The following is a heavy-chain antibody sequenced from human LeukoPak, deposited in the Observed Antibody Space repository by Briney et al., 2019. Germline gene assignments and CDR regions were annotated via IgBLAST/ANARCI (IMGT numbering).Heavy chain of an antibody. J-gene: IGHJ1*01. Sequence: GSLRLSCAASGFTFSGSAMHWVRQASGKGLEWVGRIRSKANSYATAYAASVKGRFTISRDDSKNTAYLQMNSLKTEDTAVYYCLYSSGWYSEYFQHWGQGTLVTVSS. D-gene: IGHD6-19*01. V-gene: IGHV3-73*01. CDR2: IRSKANSYAT. CDR1: GFTFSGSA. CDR3: LYSSGWYSEYFQH.